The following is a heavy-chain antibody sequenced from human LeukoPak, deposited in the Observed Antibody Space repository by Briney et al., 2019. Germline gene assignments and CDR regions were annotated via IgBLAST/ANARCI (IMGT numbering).Heavy chain of an antibody. CDR3: ARGRLEPKTDYYYGMDV. CDR2: MNPNSGNT. Sequence: ASVKVSCKASGYTFTSYDINWVRQATGQGLEWMGWMNPNSGNTGYAQKFQGRVTMTRNTSISTAYMELSSLRSDDTAVYYCARGRLEPKTDYYYGMDVWGQGTTVTVSS. J-gene: IGHJ6*02. CDR1: GYTFTSYD. D-gene: IGHD1-1*01. V-gene: IGHV1-8*01.